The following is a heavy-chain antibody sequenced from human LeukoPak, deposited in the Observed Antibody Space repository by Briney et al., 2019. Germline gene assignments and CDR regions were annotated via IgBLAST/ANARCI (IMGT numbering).Heavy chain of an antibody. Sequence: KAGGSLRLFCAASGFTFSSYEMNWVRQAPGKGLEWVSYISSSSSTIYYADSVKGRFTISRDNAKNSLYLQMNSLRAEDTAVYYCARDQGSSWYGYWGQGTLVTVSS. CDR3: ARDQGSSWYGY. V-gene: IGHV3-48*01. J-gene: IGHJ4*02. CDR2: ISSSSSTI. D-gene: IGHD6-13*01. CDR1: GFTFSSYE.